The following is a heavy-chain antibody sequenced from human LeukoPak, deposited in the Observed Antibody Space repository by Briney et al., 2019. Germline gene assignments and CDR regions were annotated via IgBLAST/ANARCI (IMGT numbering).Heavy chain of an antibody. J-gene: IGHJ6*03. V-gene: IGHV3-7*01. Sequence: SGGSLRLSCAASGFTFSSYNMNWVRQAPGKGLEWVANIKQDGSEKYYVDSVKGRFTISRDNAKNSLYLQMNSLRAEDTAVYYCARVTIFGVVIIGYYYYYMDVWGKGTTVTVSS. CDR3: ARVTIFGVVIIGYYYYYMDV. D-gene: IGHD3-3*01. CDR1: GFTFSSYN. CDR2: IKQDGSEK.